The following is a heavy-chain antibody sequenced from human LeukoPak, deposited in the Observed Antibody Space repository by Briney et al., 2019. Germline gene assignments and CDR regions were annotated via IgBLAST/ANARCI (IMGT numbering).Heavy chain of an antibody. CDR3: VAVAATGLDY. CDR2: ISGSGGRT. D-gene: IGHD6-19*01. Sequence: GGSLRLSCAASGFTFSTFGMSWVRQAPGKGLEWVSGISGSGGRTYYTDSVKGRFTISRDNSKKMMYLQMHSVRGEDTPVYYCVAVAATGLDYWGQGTLVSVSS. CDR1: GFTFSTFG. V-gene: IGHV3-23*01. J-gene: IGHJ4*02.